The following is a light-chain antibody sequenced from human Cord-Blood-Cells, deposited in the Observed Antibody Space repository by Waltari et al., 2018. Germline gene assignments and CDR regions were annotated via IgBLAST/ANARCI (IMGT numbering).Light chain of an antibody. Sequence: QSALTQPASVSGSPGQSITISCPGTSSDAGGYNYVSWYQQHPGKAPQLMIYDVSNRPSGVSNRFSGSKSGNTASLTISGLQAEDEADYYCSSYTSSSTPVVFGGGTKLTVL. V-gene: IGLV2-14*01. CDR3: SSYTSSSTPVV. CDR1: SSDAGGYNY. J-gene: IGLJ2*01. CDR2: DVS.